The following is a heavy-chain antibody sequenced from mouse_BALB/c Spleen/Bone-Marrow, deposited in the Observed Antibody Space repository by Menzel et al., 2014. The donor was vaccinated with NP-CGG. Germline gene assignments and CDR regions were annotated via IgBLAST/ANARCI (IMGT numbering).Heavy chain of an antibody. Sequence: EVKLVESGGGLVQPGGSMKLSCVASGFTFSNYWMNWVRQSPEKGLEWVAEIRLKSNNYATHYAESVKGRFTISRDDSKSSVYLQMNNLRAEDPGIYYCTREIYDGYWYFDFWGAGTTVTVSS. D-gene: IGHD2-3*01. V-gene: IGHV6-6*02. CDR2: IRLKSNNYAT. CDR3: TREIYDGYWYFDF. CDR1: GFTFSNYW. J-gene: IGHJ1*01.